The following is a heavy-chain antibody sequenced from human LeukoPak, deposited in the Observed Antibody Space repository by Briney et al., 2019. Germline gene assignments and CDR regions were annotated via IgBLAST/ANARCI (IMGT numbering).Heavy chain of an antibody. D-gene: IGHD3-10*01. Sequence: GGSLRLSCAASGFTFSSYSMNWVRQAPGKGLESVATIKEDGSEKYYVDSLKGRFTISRDNAKNSLYLQMNSLRAEDTAVYYCARDRSFFDYWGQGTLVTVSS. V-gene: IGHV3-7*01. CDR1: GFTFSSYS. J-gene: IGHJ4*02. CDR3: ARDRSFFDY. CDR2: IKEDGSEK.